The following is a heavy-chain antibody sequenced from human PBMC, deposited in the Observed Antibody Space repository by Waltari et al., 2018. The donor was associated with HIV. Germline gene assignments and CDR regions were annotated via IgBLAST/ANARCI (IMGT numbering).Heavy chain of an antibody. V-gene: IGHV3-74*01. CDR1: GFTFSSYW. J-gene: IGHJ4*02. D-gene: IGHD2-8*01. CDR3: ARELIDSDDY. CDR2: MNSDGSST. Sequence: EVQLVESGGGLVQPGGSLRLSCAASGFTFSSYWMHWVRQAPGKGLVVVSRMNSDGSSTNYADSVKGRFTISRDNAKNTLYLQMNSLRADDTAIYYCARELIDSDDYWGQGTLVTVSS.